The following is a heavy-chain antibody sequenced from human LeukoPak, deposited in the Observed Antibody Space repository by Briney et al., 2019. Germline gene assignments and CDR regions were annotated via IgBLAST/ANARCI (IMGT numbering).Heavy chain of an antibody. Sequence: GGSLRLSCAASGFTFSNYWMVWFRQAPGEGLEWLGNIRQDGEEKNYLDSVKGRFTFSRDNAKNSLYLQMDSLRAEDTAVYYCARGTLAAPGADYWGQGTLVRVSS. CDR1: GFTFSNYW. D-gene: IGHD6-13*01. CDR3: ARGTLAAPGADY. V-gene: IGHV3-7*01. J-gene: IGHJ4*02. CDR2: IRQDGEEK.